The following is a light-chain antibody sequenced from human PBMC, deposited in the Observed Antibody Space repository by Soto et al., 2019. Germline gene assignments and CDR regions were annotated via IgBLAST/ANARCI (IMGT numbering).Light chain of an antibody. Sequence: IVLTQSPGTLSLSPGERATLSCRASQSVGRRTIAWYQQRPGQAPRLLIDGASSRATGIPDRFSGSGFGTDCTLTINGLEPEDFAVYYCQRDDDSQGAFGPGTKVDV. CDR2: GAS. V-gene: IGKV3-20*01. CDR3: QRDDDSQGA. J-gene: IGKJ3*01. CDR1: QSVGRRT.